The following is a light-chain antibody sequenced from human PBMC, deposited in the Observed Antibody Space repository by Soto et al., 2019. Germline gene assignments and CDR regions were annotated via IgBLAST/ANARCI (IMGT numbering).Light chain of an antibody. CDR1: QSVSSY. V-gene: IGKV3D-11*02. Sequence: EIVLTQSPATLSLSPGERATLSCRASQSVSSYLAWYQQKPGQAPRLLIYDASNRATGIPARFSGSGPGTGLTLTISSLEPEDFAVYYCQQRSNWPLLTFGGGTKVEIK. CDR2: DAS. CDR3: QQRSNWPLLT. J-gene: IGKJ4*01.